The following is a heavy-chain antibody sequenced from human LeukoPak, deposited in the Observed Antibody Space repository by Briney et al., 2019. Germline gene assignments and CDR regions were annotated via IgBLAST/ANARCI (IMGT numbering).Heavy chain of an antibody. CDR2: IYTSGST. Sequence: SETLSLTCAVSGYSISSSYYWSWIRQPAGKGLEWIGRIYTSGSTNYNPSLKSRVTMSVDTSKNQFSLKLSSVTAADTAVYYCAREGGNHFYFDYWGQGTLVTVSS. V-gene: IGHV4-4*07. CDR3: AREGGNHFYFDY. D-gene: IGHD4-23*01. J-gene: IGHJ4*02. CDR1: GYSISSSYY.